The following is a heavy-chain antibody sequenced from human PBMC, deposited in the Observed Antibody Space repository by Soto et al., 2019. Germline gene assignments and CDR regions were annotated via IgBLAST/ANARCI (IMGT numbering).Heavy chain of an antibody. Sequence: QEHLVQSGAEVKKPGASVTVSCQASGYLFSTYSVHWVRHAPGQALQWMGVIDPSDGSTIYSQQYPDRINLTSDTSARTVFLGLTSLTFDDTAIYYCTKGFVTRQIPNHFHSGMDVCGQATTVTVSS. J-gene: IGHJ6*02. CDR1: GYLFSTYS. V-gene: IGHV1-46*01. CDR3: TKGFVTRQIPNHFHSGMDV. CDR2: IDPSDGST.